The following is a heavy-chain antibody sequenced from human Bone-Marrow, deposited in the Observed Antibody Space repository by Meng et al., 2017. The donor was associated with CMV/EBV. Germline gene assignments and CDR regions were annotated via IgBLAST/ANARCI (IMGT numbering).Heavy chain of an antibody. Sequence: GESLKISCAASRFTFSTYWMSWVRQAPGKGLEWVSAISGSGGSTYYADSVKGRFTISRDNSKNTLYLQMNSLRAEDTAVYYCARSPSPGIAVGPWGQGTRVTVSS. D-gene: IGHD6-19*01. CDR2: ISGSGGST. CDR1: RFTFSTYW. CDR3: ARSPSPGIAVGP. V-gene: IGHV3-23*01. J-gene: IGHJ5*02.